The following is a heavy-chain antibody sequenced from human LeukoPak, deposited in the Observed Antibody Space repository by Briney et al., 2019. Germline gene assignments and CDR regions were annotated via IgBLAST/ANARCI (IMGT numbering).Heavy chain of an antibody. D-gene: IGHD3-16*01. Sequence: PGGSLRLSCAASGFTFSSYAMRWVRQAPGKGLEWVAVISYDGSNKFYADSVKGRFTISRDNSKNTLYLQMNSLRAEDTAVYYCARVNDYASYWGQGTLVTVSS. V-gene: IGHV3-30*04. CDR1: GFTFSSYA. CDR3: ARVNDYASY. CDR2: ISYDGSNK. J-gene: IGHJ4*02.